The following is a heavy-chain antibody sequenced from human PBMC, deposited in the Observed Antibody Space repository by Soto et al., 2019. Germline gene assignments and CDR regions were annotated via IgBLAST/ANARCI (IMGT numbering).Heavy chain of an antibody. CDR1: GFSLSTSGVG. CDR3: AHSRLLRFLEWLSNLFDP. J-gene: IGHJ5*02. CDR2: IYWDDDK. Sequence: SGPTLVNPTQTLTLTCTFSGFSLSTSGVGVGWIRQPPGKALEWLALIYWDDDKRYSPSLKGRLTITKDTSKNQVVLTMANMDPVDTATYYCAHSRLLRFLEWLSNLFDPRGQGTLVTVSS. V-gene: IGHV2-5*02. D-gene: IGHD3-3*01.